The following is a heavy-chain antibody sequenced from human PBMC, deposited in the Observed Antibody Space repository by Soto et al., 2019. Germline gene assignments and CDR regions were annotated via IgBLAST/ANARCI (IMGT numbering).Heavy chain of an antibody. CDR2: VSGSGGGT. V-gene: IGHV3-23*01. CDR1: GFIFSNYA. Sequence: GGSLRLSCAASGFIFSNYAMNWVRQAPGKGLEWVSAVSGSGGGTYYADSVKGRFTISRDNSKNTLYLQMNSLRAEDTAVYYCAKDNYDFWSGLDAFDIWGQGTMVTVSS. J-gene: IGHJ3*02. D-gene: IGHD3-3*01. CDR3: AKDNYDFWSGLDAFDI.